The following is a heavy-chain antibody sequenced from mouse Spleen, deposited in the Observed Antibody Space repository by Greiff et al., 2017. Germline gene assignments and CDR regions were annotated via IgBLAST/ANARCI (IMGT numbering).Heavy chain of an antibody. J-gene: IGHJ4*01. CDR2: IYPGSGST. D-gene: IGHD1-1*01. CDR3: ARSGTTVVAPYYYAMDY. CDR1: GYTFTSYW. V-gene: IGHV1-55*01. Sequence: VQLQQPGAELVKPGASVKMSCKASGYTFTSYWITWVKQRPGQGLEWIGDIYPGSGSTNYNEKFKSKATLTVDTSSSTAYMQLSSLTSEDSAVYYCARSGTTVVAPYYYAMDYWGQGTSVTVSS.